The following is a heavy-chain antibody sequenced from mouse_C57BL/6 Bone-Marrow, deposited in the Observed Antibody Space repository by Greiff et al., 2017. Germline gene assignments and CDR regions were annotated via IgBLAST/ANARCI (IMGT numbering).Heavy chain of an antibody. D-gene: IGHD1-1*01. CDR2: INPYNGGT. Sequence: EVQLQQSGPVLVKPGASVKMSCKASGYTFTDYYMNWVKQSHGKSLEWIGVINPYNGGTSYNQKFKGKATLTVDKSSSTDYMELNGLTSENYAVYYCTREGYGSSYSWYVDVWGTGTTATVSS. J-gene: IGHJ1*03. CDR3: TREGYGSSYSWYVDV. CDR1: GYTFTDYY. V-gene: IGHV1-19*01.